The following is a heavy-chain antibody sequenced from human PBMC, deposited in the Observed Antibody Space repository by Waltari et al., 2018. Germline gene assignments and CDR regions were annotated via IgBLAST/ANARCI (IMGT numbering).Heavy chain of an antibody. CDR1: GLSFSLFA. J-gene: IGHJ4*02. CDR2: ISNSGGNT. V-gene: IGHV3-23*01. D-gene: IGHD2-21*01. Sequence: QLLESGGGLVQTGGSLRLSCSDSGLSFSLFAMSWVRQAPGKGLEWVSGISNSGGNTYYADSVEGRFTISRDNSKKTLFLQMNSLRVEDTAVYYCAKDHGIAYWGQGTQVTVSS. CDR3: AKDHGIAY.